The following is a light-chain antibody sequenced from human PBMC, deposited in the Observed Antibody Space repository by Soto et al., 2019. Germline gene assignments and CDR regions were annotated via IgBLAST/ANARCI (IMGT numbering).Light chain of an antibody. V-gene: IGLV1-40*01. CDR1: SSNIGAGYD. Sequence: QSVLTQPPSVSGPPGQRVTSSCTGSSSNIGAGYDVHWYQQLPGTAPKLLIYANDNRPSGVPDRFSGSESGTSASLAITGLQAEDEADYYCQSYDSSLSGYVFGTGTKVTVL. CDR2: AND. J-gene: IGLJ1*01. CDR3: QSYDSSLSGYV.